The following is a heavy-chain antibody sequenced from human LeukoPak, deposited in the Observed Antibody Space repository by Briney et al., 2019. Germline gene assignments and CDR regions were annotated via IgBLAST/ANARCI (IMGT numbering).Heavy chain of an antibody. CDR1: GGSISSSSYY. V-gene: IGHV4-39*07. D-gene: IGHD3-3*01. J-gene: IGHJ4*02. CDR2: IYYSGST. CDR3: AREHAYDFWSGYYESSGGYFDY. Sequence: PSETLSLTCTVSGGSISSSSYYWGWIRQPPGKGLEWIGRIYYSGSTYYNPSLKSRVTISVDTSKNQFSLKLSSVTAADTAVYYCAREHAYDFWSGYYESSGGYFDYWGQGTLVTVSS.